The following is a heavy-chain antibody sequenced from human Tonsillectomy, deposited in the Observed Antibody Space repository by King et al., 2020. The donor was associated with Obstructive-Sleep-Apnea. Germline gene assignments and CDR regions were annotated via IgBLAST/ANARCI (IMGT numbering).Heavy chain of an antibody. CDR2: IRSKAYGGTT. J-gene: IGHJ4*02. Sequence: VQLVESGGGLVQPGRSLRLSCTASGFTFGDYAMSWFRQAPGKGLEWVGFIRSKAYGGTTEYAASVKGRFTISRDDSKSIAYLQMNSLKTEDTAVYYCTSRPLYYDILTGYTPPFDYWGQGTLVTVSS. CDR3: TSRPLYYDILTGYTPPFDY. V-gene: IGHV3-49*03. D-gene: IGHD3-9*01. CDR1: GFTFGDYA.